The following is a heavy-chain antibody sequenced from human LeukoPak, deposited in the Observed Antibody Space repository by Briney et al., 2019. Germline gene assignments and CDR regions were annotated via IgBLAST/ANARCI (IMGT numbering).Heavy chain of an antibody. CDR2: INSDGSST. D-gene: IGHD2-2*03. CDR3: ARVDPKAPGDYS. V-gene: IGHV3-74*03. J-gene: IGHJ4*02. CDR1: GFTFSSYW. Sequence: GGSLRLSCAASGFTFSSYWMHWVRQAPGKGLVWVSRINSDGSSTKYADSVKGRFTISRDNAKNTLYVQMNNLRAEDAAVYYCARVDPKAPGDYSWGRGTLVTVSS.